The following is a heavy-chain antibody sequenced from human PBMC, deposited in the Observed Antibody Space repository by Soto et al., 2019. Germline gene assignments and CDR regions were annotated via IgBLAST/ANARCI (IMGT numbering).Heavy chain of an antibody. CDR2: ISGSGGST. D-gene: IGHD1-26*01. J-gene: IGHJ6*02. CDR3: AKGTLGSYYYYGMDV. V-gene: IGHV3-23*01. CDR1: GFTFTSYG. Sequence: PXESLSLSCAASGFTFTSYGMSWVRQAPGKGLEWVSAISGSGGSTYYADSVKGRFTISRDNSKNTLYLHMNSLRAEDTAVYYCAKGTLGSYYYYGMDVWGQGTTVTVSS.